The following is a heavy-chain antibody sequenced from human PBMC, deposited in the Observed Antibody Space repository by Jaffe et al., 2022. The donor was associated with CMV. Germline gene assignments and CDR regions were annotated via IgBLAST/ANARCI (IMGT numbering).Heavy chain of an antibody. Sequence: QVQLMQSGAEVKKPGASVKVSCKASGYTFTGYYIHWVRQAPGQGLEWMGWINPSSGETKYAQKFQGRVTMTRDSSISTAYMDLSSLISDDTAIYYCARIKTSGFTYGLAFDYWGQGTLVTVSS. CDR3: ARIKTSGFTYGLAFDY. V-gene: IGHV1-2*02. J-gene: IGHJ4*02. CDR1: GYTFTGYY. D-gene: IGHD5-18*01. CDR2: INPSSGET.